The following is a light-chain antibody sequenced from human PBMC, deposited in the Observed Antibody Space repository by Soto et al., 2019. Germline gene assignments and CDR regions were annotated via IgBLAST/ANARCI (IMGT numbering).Light chain of an antibody. CDR1: QSISSW. CDR2: DAS. Sequence: IQMTHSPSTLSASLGDRVTITFRASQSISSWLAWYQQKPGKAPKLLIYDASSLESGFPSRFSGSGSGTEFTLTISSLQPDDFATYYCQQYNSYSPLTFGGGTKVDIK. V-gene: IGKV1-5*01. CDR3: QQYNSYSPLT. J-gene: IGKJ4*01.